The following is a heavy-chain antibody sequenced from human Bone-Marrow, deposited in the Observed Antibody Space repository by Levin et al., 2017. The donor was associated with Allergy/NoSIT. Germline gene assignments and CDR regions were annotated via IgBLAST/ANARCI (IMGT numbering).Heavy chain of an antibody. V-gene: IGHV1-2*02. D-gene: IGHD6-13*01. Sequence: GASVKVSCKASGYTFTGYYMHWVRQAPGQGLEWMGWINPNSGGTNYAQKFQGRVTMTRDTSISTAYMELSRLRSDDTAVYYCARARAAAGTLFSPYYYYYYMDVWGKGTTVTVSS. CDR3: ARARAAAGTLFSPYYYYYYMDV. CDR1: GYTFTGYY. CDR2: INPNSGGT. J-gene: IGHJ6*03.